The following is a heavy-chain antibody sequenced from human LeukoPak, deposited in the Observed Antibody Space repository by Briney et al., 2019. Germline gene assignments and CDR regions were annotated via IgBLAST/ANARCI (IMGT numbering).Heavy chain of an antibody. V-gene: IGHV4-59*08. CDR2: IHYRGST. J-gene: IGHJ3*01. CDR1: GGSISSYY. D-gene: IGHD3-10*01. CDR3: ARLKLHYYGSGSYAFDV. Sequence: SETLSLTCTVSGGSISSYYWSWIRQPPGKGLEWIGNIHYRGSTNYTPSFKSRVTMSVDTSKTQFSLRLTSVTAADTATYFCARLKLHYYGSGSYAFDVWGQGKMVAVSS.